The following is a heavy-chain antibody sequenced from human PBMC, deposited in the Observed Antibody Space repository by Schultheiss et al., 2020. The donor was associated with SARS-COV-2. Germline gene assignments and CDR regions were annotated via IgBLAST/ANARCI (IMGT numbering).Heavy chain of an antibody. CDR1: GFTFSSYA. CDR3: ARPIREGSYYYGMDV. J-gene: IGHJ6*02. D-gene: IGHD3-3*02. Sequence: GESLKISCAASGFTFSSYAMHWVRQAPGKGLEWVAVISYDGSNKYYADSVKGRFTISRDNSKNTLYLQMNSLRAEDTAVYYCARPIREGSYYYGMDVWGQGTTVTVSS. V-gene: IGHV3-30-3*01. CDR2: ISYDGSNK.